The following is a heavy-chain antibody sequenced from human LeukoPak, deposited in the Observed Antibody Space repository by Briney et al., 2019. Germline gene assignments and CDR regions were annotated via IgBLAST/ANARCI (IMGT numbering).Heavy chain of an antibody. V-gene: IGHV3-23*01. D-gene: IGHD3-22*01. J-gene: IGHJ4*02. Sequence: PGGSLRLSCAASGFSFSRNAMSWVRQAPGKGLEWVSTFSGGDDSAQYADSVKGRFTMSRDNSENTLYLQMSSLRAEDTALYYCAKAYGSSSAFDHWGQGTLVTVSS. CDR1: GFSFSRNA. CDR2: FSGGDDSA. CDR3: AKAYGSSSAFDH.